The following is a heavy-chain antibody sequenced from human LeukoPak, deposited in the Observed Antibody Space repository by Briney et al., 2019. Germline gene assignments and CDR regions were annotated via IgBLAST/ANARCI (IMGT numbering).Heavy chain of an antibody. CDR2: INWHGTT. Sequence: GGSLRLSCAASGFTFDDYTMHWVRQAPGKTLEWVSLINWHGTTYYTDSVKGRFTISRDNNKNSLYLQMDTLTSEYTAFYYCVKDLSYESSGSVFDYWGQGTLVTVSS. J-gene: IGHJ4*02. V-gene: IGHV3-43*01. D-gene: IGHD3-22*01. CDR1: GFTFDDYT. CDR3: VKDLSYESSGSVFDY.